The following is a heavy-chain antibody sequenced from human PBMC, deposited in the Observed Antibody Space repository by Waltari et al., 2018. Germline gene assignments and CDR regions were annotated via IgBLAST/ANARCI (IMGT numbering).Heavy chain of an antibody. CDR3: ARDARGYSTYYFDY. Sequence: EVQLVESGGGLVQPGGSLRLSCAASGFTAISNYMSWVRQAPGKGLEWVSVIYSGGSTYYADSVKGRFTISRDNSKNTLYLQMNSLRAEDTAVYYCARDARGYSTYYFDYWGQGTLVTVSS. CDR2: IYSGGST. CDR1: GFTAISNY. J-gene: IGHJ4*02. D-gene: IGHD5-12*01. V-gene: IGHV3-66*02.